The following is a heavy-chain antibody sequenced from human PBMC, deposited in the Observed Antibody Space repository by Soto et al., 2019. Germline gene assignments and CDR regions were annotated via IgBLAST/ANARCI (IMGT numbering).Heavy chain of an antibody. CDR3: ANEFIAVAGTPGFQH. V-gene: IGHV3-23*01. D-gene: IGHD6-19*01. J-gene: IGHJ1*01. Sequence: GGSLRLSCAASGCTFSSYAMSWVRQATGKGLEWVSAISGSGGSTYYADSVKGRFTISRDNSKNTLYLQMNSLRAEDTAVYYCANEFIAVAGTPGFQHWGQGTLVTVSS. CDR2: ISGSGGST. CDR1: GCTFSSYA.